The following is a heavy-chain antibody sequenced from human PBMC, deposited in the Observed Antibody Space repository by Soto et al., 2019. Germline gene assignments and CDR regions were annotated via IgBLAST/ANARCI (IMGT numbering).Heavy chain of an antibody. J-gene: IGHJ4*02. D-gene: IGHD3-3*01. V-gene: IGHV3-11*01. CDR2: ISSSGSTI. CDR1: GFTFSDYY. CDR3: ARETYDFWSGYYID. Sequence: GGSLRLSCAASGFTFSDYYMSWIRQAPGKGLEWVSYISSSGSTIYYADSVKGRFTISRDNAKNSLYLQMNGLRAEDTAVYYCARETYDFWSGYYIDWGQGTLVTVSS.